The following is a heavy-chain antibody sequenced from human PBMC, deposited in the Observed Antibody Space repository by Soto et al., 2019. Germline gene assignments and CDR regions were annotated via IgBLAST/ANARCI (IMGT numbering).Heavy chain of an antibody. CDR2: ISYDGSNK. J-gene: IGHJ5*02. V-gene: IGHV3-30-3*01. D-gene: IGHD2-2*01. Sequence: GGSLRLSCAASGFTFSSYAMHWVRQAPGKGLEWVAVISYDGSNKYYADSVKGRFTISRDNSKNTLYLQMNSLRAEDTAVYYCARPPGDIVVVPAAPSWFGPWGQGTLVTVSS. CDR3: ARPPGDIVVVPAAPSWFGP. CDR1: GFTFSSYA.